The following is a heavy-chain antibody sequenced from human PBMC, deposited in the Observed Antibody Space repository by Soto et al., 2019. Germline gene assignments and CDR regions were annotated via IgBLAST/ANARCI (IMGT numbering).Heavy chain of an antibody. D-gene: IGHD5-18*01. CDR1: GFTFSNFL. CDR2: INSDGSDS. CDR3: TRAGRYSYDRSFDP. V-gene: IGHV3-74*01. Sequence: PGGSLRLSCAASGFTFSNFLMHWVRQAPGKGLVWVSHINSDGSDSTHADSVKGRFTISRDNAKNTLYLQMNSLRAEDTAVYYCTRAGRYSYDRSFDPWGQGTLVTVSS. J-gene: IGHJ5*02.